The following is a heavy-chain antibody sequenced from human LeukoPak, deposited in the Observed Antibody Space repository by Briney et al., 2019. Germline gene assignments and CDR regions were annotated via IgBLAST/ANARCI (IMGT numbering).Heavy chain of an antibody. Sequence: GGSLRLSCVASGFTFGNYAMSWVRQAPGKGLEWVSAIDGGRTYYEDSVTGRFSISRDNSKNTLYLQMNRLRGEDTAVYYCAGEVDGYSLADLWGRGTLVTVSS. V-gene: IGHV3-23*01. CDR3: AGEVDGYSLADL. CDR1: GFTFGNYA. D-gene: IGHD5-24*01. J-gene: IGHJ2*01. CDR2: IDGGRT.